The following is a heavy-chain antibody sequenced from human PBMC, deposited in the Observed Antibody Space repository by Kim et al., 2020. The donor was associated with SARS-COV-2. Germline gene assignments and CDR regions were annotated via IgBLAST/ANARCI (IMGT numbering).Heavy chain of an antibody. J-gene: IGHJ4*02. Sequence: ADSVKGRFTISRDNSKNTLYLQMNSLRAEDTAVYYCAKDSVDILTGYLSYWGQGTLVTVSS. V-gene: IGHV3-23*01. CDR3: AKDSVDILTGYLSY. D-gene: IGHD3-9*01.